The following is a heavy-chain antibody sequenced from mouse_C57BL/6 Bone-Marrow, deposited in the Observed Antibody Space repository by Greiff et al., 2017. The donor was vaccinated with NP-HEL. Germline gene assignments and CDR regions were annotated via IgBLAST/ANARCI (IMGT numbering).Heavy chain of an antibody. CDR3: AREGATVVATGEYYFDY. D-gene: IGHD1-1*01. V-gene: IGHV5-4*01. Sequence: VQLQQSGGGLVKPGGSLKLSCAASGFTFSSYAMSWVRQTPEKRLEWVATISDGGSYTYYPDNVKGRFTISRDNAKNNLYLQMSHLKSEDTAMYYCAREGATVVATGEYYFDYWGQGTTLTVSS. CDR2: ISDGGSYT. J-gene: IGHJ2*01. CDR1: GFTFSSYA.